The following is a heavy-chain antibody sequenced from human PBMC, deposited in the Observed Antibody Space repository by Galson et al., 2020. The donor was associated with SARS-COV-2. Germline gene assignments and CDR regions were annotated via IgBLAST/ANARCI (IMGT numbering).Heavy chain of an antibody. D-gene: IGHD2-21*02. CDR3: SRIIVTAYYFSYMDV. CDR2: FYHIGSS. CDR1: GGSISSSDW. J-gene: IGHJ6*03. Sequence: SETLSLTCAVSGGSISSSDWWGWVRQPPGKGLEWIGEFYHIGSSNSNRSSKSRVTMSVDTSKNQFSLKLSSVTAADTALYYCSRIIVTAYYFSYMDVWGKGTTVTVSS. V-gene: IGHV4-4*02.